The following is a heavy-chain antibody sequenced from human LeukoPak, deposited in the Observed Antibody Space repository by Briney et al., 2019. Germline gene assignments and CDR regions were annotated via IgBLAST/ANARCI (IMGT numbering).Heavy chain of an antibody. J-gene: IGHJ4*02. Sequence: GGSLRLSCAASGFTFSSYWMHWVRQAPGKGLVWVSRINSDGSSTSYADSVKGRFTISRDNAKNTLYLQMNSLRAEDTAVYYCARDRNLWFGEFFFDYWGQETLVTVSS. CDR3: ARDRNLWFGEFFFDY. CDR1: GFTFSSYW. D-gene: IGHD3-10*01. CDR2: INSDGSST. V-gene: IGHV3-74*01.